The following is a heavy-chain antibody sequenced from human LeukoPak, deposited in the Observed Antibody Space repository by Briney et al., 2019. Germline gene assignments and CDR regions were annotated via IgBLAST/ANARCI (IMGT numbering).Heavy chain of an antibody. CDR2: IKSDGIST. Sequence: GGSLRLSRAVSVLTPSAYWMHAVRPAPRERLGWVSRIKSDGISTSYADSVKGRFTISRDNAKNTLYLQMNSLRVEDTAVYYCVAVAGGPPRLDYWGQGTLVTVSS. V-gene: IGHV3-74*01. CDR3: VAVAGGPPRLDY. CDR1: VLTPSAYW. D-gene: IGHD6-6*01. J-gene: IGHJ4*02.